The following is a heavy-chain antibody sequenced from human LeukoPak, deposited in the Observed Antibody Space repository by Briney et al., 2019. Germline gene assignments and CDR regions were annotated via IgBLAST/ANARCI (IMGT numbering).Heavy chain of an antibody. D-gene: IGHD6-19*01. CDR1: SGPISSGDYY. CDR3: ARVAVAVGCFDY. V-gene: IGHV4-30-4*02. Sequence: SDTLSLTCTVSSGPISSGDYYWSWIRQPPGKGLEWIGYIYYSGSTYYNPSLKSRVTISVDTSKNQFSLKLSSVTAADTAVYYCARVAVAVGCFDYWGQGTLVTVSS. CDR2: IYYSGST. J-gene: IGHJ4*02.